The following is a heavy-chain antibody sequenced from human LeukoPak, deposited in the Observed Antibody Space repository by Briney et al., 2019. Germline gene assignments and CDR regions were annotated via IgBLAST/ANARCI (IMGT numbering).Heavy chain of an antibody. CDR2: IYSGGST. CDR1: GFTVSSNY. CDR3: AREYYDNSGGEDAFDV. Sequence: GGSLRLSCAASGFTVSSNYMNWVRQAPGKGLEWVSVIYSGGSTFYADSVEGRFTISRDNSNNTLYLQMNSLRAEDTAMYYCAREYYDNSGGEDAFDVWGPGTMVTVSS. D-gene: IGHD3-22*01. V-gene: IGHV3-53*01. J-gene: IGHJ3*01.